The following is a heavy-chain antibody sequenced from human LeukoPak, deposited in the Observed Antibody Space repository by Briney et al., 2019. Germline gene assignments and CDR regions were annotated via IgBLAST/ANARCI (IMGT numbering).Heavy chain of an antibody. V-gene: IGHV4-59*12. D-gene: IGHD2-15*01. Sequence: SETLSLTCTVSGGSISSYYWSWIRQPPGKGLEWIGYIYYSGSTNYNPSLKSRVTISVDTSKDQFSLKLSSVTAADTAVYYCARVGYCSGGSCYSAHPWGQGTLVTVSS. J-gene: IGHJ5*02. CDR3: ARVGYCSGGSCYSAHP. CDR1: GGSISSYY. CDR2: IYYSGST.